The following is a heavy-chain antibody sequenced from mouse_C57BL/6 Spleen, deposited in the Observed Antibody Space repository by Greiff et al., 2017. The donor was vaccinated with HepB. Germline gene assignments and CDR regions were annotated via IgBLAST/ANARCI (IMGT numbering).Heavy chain of an antibody. CDR3: ARFGYDGPWFAY. J-gene: IGHJ3*01. V-gene: IGHV5-17*01. CDR1: GFTFSDYG. D-gene: IGHD2-2*01. CDR2: ISSGSSTI. Sequence: EVKLVESGGGLVKPGGSLKLSCAASGFTFSDYGMHWVRQAPEKGLEWVAYISSGSSTIYYADTVKGRFTISRDNAKNTLFLQMTSLRSEDTAMYYCARFGYDGPWFAYWGQGTLVTVSA.